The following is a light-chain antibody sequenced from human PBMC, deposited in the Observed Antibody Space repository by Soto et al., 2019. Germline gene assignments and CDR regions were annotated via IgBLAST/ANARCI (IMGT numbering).Light chain of an antibody. V-gene: IGLV2-23*02. CDR3: WSYAVGRTYV. CDR2: EVT. J-gene: IGLJ1*01. Sequence: QSALTQPASVTGSPGQSITISCTGTTSDVDYNRVSWYQQYPGTAPKLMINEVTNRPSGVSDRFSGSRSGNTASLTISGLQPEDEADYYCWSYAVGRTYVFGTGTKLTVL. CDR1: TSDVDYNR.